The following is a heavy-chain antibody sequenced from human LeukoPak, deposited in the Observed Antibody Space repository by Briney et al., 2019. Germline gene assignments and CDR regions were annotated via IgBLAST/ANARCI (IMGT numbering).Heavy chain of an antibody. V-gene: IGHV3-23*01. CDR3: AKSTTSFDY. D-gene: IGHD1-14*01. CDR1: GYTFGIYG. Sequence: PGGSLRLSCVASGYTFGIYGMSWVRQAPGKGLQWVSSIGANVPFTQYADSVKGRFTISSDNSKNTLYLQMNSLRAEDTAIYYCAKSTTSFDYWGQGTLVTVSS. J-gene: IGHJ4*02. CDR2: IGANVPFT.